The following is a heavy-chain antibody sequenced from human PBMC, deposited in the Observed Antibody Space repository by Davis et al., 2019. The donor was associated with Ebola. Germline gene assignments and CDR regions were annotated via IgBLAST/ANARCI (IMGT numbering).Heavy chain of an antibody. CDR3: TLTVTSFDY. D-gene: IGHD4-17*01. CDR1: GFTVSSNY. CDR2: IYSGGST. V-gene: IGHV3-53*01. Sequence: GESLKISCAASGFTVSSNYMSWVRQAPGKGLEWVSVIYSGGSTYYADSVKGRFTISRDNSKNTLYLQMNSLRAEDTAVYYCTLTVTSFDYWGQGTLVTVSS. J-gene: IGHJ4*02.